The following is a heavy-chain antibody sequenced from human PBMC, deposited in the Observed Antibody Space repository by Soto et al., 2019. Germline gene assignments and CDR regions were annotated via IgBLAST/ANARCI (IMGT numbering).Heavy chain of an antibody. CDR1: GFTFSSYA. CDR3: ARRVRTAAGAYGMDV. V-gene: IGHV3-30-3*01. CDR2: ISYDGSNK. D-gene: IGHD6-13*01. J-gene: IGHJ6*02. Sequence: GGSLRLSCAASGFTFSSYAMHWVRQAPGKGLEWVAVISYDGSNKYYADSVKGRFTISRDNSKNTLYLQMNSLRAEDTAMYYCARRVRTAAGAYGMDVWGQGTTVTVSS.